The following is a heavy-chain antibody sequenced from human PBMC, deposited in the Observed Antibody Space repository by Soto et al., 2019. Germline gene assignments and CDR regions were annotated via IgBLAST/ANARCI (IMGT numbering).Heavy chain of an antibody. Sequence: SVKVSCKASGGTFSSYAISWVRQAPGQGFEWMGGIIPIFGTANYAQKFQGRVTITADESTSTAYMELSSLRSEDTAVYYCARGSSPDQPLLIGWFDPWGQGTLVTVSS. CDR3: ARGSSPDQPLLIGWFDP. D-gene: IGHD2-2*01. V-gene: IGHV1-69*13. CDR2: IIPIFGTA. J-gene: IGHJ5*02. CDR1: GGTFSSYA.